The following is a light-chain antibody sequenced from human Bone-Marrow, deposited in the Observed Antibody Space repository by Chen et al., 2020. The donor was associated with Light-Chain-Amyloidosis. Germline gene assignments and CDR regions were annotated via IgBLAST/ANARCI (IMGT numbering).Light chain of an antibody. V-gene: IGKV3-20*01. J-gene: IGKJ2*01. Sequence: EIVLTQSPGTLPLYPGERATLSCRASQSVSSSYLAGHQQKPGQAPRLLIYGASTRATGIPDRFSGSGSGTDFTLTISRLEPEDFAVYYCQQYGNSPPYTFGQGTKLEIK. CDR2: GAS. CDR3: QQYGNSPPYT. CDR1: QSVSSSY.